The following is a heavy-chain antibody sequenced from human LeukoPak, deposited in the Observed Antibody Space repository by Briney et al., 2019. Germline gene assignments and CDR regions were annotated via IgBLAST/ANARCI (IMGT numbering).Heavy chain of an antibody. CDR2: IYYSGST. CDR1: GGSISSYY. J-gene: IGHJ4*02. Sequence: SSETLSLTCTVSGGSISSYYWSWIRQPPGKGLEWIGDIYYSGSTNYNPSLKSRVTISVDTSKNQFSLKLSSVTAADTAVYYCARAGGWLNNFDYWGQGTLVTVSS. CDR3: ARAGGWLNNFDY. D-gene: IGHD6-19*01. V-gene: IGHV4-59*01.